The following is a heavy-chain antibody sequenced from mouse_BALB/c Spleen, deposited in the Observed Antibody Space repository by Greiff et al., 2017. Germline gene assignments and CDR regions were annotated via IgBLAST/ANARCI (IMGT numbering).Heavy chain of an antibody. CDR2: ISYSGST. CDR3: ARGGGYDEGYFDV. J-gene: IGHJ1*01. CDR1: GYSITSDYA. Sequence: EVKLQESGPGLVKPSQSLSLTCTVTGYSITSDYAWNWIRQFPGNKLEWMGYISYSGSTSYNPSLKSRISITRDTSKNQFFLQLNSVTTEDTATYYCARGGGYDEGYFDVWGAGTTVTVSS. D-gene: IGHD2-2*01. V-gene: IGHV3-2*02.